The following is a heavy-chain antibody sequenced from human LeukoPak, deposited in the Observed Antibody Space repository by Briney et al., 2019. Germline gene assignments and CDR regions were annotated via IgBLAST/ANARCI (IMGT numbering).Heavy chain of an antibody. J-gene: IGHJ4*02. CDR3: ARDRGGVGHFDY. Sequence: GASVKVSCKASGGTFSSHAISWVRQAPGQGLEWMGGIIPIFGTPNYAQKFQGRVTFTTDESTTTVYMELSSLTSEDTAVYYCARDRGGVGHFDYWGQGTLVTVSS. CDR2: IIPIFGTP. D-gene: IGHD3-16*01. V-gene: IGHV1-69*05. CDR1: GGTFSSHA.